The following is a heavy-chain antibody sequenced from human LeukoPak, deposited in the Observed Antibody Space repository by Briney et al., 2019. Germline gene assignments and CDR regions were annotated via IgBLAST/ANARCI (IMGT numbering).Heavy chain of an antibody. CDR3: ARMYYYDNSGDDNWFDP. D-gene: IGHD3-22*01. J-gene: IGHJ5*02. CDR2: LNPNTGNT. Sequence: ASVKVSCKASGYSFTNYDINWVRQATGQGLEWMGWLNPNTGNTGYAQKFQGRVTITRNTSISTAYLELSSLRSEDTAIYYCARMYYYDNSGDDNWFDPWGHGTLVTVSS. V-gene: IGHV1-8*03. CDR1: GYSFTNYD.